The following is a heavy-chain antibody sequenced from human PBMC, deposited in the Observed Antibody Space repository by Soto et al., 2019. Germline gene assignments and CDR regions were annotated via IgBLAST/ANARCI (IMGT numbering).Heavy chain of an antibody. Sequence: GGSLRLSCAPSGFTFSSSWMNWVRQAPGKGLEWVAGIKEDGSEKYYVDFVKGRFTISRDNVEKSLYLQMNSLRGEDTAVYFCARDRGYSCFDYWGLGTLVTVSS. CDR2: IKEDGSEK. CDR1: GFTFSSSW. D-gene: IGHD5-18*01. J-gene: IGHJ4*02. CDR3: ARDRGYSCFDY. V-gene: IGHV3-7*01.